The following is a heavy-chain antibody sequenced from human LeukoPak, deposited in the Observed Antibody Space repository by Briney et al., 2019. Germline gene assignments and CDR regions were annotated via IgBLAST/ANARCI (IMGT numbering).Heavy chain of an antibody. CDR2: VHCSGGT. CDR1: GGSFSSCGYY. D-gene: IGHD6-13*01. CDR3: ARHSDRASSGTPHAFDI. Sequence: SETLSLTCSVSGGSFSSCGYYWGWIRQSPGRVLEWIGSVHCSGGTYYTPSLKSRVTISVHTSKKHLSVKLASVTAADSAVYYCARHSDRASSGTPHAFDIWGQGTMVTVSS. V-gene: IGHV4-39*01. J-gene: IGHJ3*02.